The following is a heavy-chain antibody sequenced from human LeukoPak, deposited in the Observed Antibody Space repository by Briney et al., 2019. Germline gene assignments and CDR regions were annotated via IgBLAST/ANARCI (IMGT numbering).Heavy chain of an antibody. D-gene: IGHD6-13*01. V-gene: IGHV3-30*18. Sequence: GRSLRLSCAASGFTFTTSGMHWVRQAPGKGLEWMALISSDGNSKDYADSVKGRFTISRDNSKNTVSLQMNSLRAEDTAIYYCAKNPSGVDIASAEPWGQGTLVTVPS. CDR3: AKNPSGVDIASAEP. CDR2: ISSDGNSK. J-gene: IGHJ5*02. CDR1: GFTFTTSG.